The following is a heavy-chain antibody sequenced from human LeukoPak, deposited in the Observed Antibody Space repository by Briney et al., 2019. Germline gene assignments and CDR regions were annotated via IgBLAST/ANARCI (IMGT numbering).Heavy chain of an antibody. V-gene: IGHV4-59*12. CDR1: GGSISSYY. D-gene: IGHD3-10*01. CDR3: ARDNKPMVRGVIPLWKNWFDP. J-gene: IGHJ5*02. Sequence: SETLSLTCTVSGGSISSYYWSWIRQPPGKGLEWIGYIYYSGSTNYNPSLKSRVTISVDTSKNQFSLKLSSVTAADTAVYYCARDNKPMVRGVIPLWKNWFDPWGQGTLVTVSS. CDR2: IYYSGST.